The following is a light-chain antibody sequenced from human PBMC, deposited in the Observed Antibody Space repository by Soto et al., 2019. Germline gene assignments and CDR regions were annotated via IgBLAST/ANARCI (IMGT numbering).Light chain of an antibody. Sequence: QSVLTQPPSASVTPGQRVIISCSGSSSNIGSNTVNWYQQLPGTAPKLLIYSNNQRPSGVPDRFSGSKSGTSASLAISGLQSEDEADYYCAAWDDSLNGYVFGTGTKVTVL. V-gene: IGLV1-44*01. CDR2: SNN. CDR1: SSNIGSNT. J-gene: IGLJ1*01. CDR3: AAWDDSLNGYV.